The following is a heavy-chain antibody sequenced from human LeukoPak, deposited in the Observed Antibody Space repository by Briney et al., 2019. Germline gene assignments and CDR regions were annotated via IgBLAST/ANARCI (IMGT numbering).Heavy chain of an antibody. CDR3: ARGPDPYDSSSSWFDP. Sequence: PSETLSLTCAVYGGSFSGYYRSWIRQPAGKGLEWIGRIYTTGSTNYNPSLRGRVTISVDTSTNQFSLTLTSVTAADSAAYYCARGPDPYDSSSSWFDPWGQGTQVTVSS. CDR2: IYTTGST. CDR1: GGSFSGYY. V-gene: IGHV4-59*10. J-gene: IGHJ5*02. D-gene: IGHD6-6*01.